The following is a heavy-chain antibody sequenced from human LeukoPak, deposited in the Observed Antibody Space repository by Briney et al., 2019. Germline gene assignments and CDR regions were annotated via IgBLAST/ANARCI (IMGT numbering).Heavy chain of an antibody. CDR1: GFTFSTYA. J-gene: IGHJ4*02. Sequence: GGSLRVSCAAPGFTFSTYALHWVRQAPGKGLEWVAVISYDGNNKYYVDSVKGRFTISRDNSKNTLYLQMNSLRTEDTAVYFCASISGASWGDYWGQGTLVTVSS. D-gene: IGHD3-16*01. CDR2: ISYDGNNK. CDR3: ASISGASWGDY. V-gene: IGHV3-30-3*01.